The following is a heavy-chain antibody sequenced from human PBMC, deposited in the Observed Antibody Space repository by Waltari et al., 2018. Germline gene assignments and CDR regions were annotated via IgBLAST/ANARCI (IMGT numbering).Heavy chain of an antibody. D-gene: IGHD1-1*01. CDR1: GFAFSDYY. J-gene: IGHJ3*02. CDR2: ISASGNTR. Sequence: VQLAESGGVLVKLGGSLRLSCAASGFAFSDYYMNWICQAPGKGLEWVSYISASGNTRDYADSVKGRFTISRDNAKSSMFLQMNSLRADDTAVYFCVRGEPGDAFDIWGQGTVVSVSS. CDR3: VRGEPGDAFDI. V-gene: IGHV3-11*04.